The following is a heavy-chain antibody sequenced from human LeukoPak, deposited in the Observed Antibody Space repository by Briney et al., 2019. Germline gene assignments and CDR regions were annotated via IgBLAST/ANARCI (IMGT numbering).Heavy chain of an antibody. V-gene: IGHV3-9*01. CDR2: VSWNSGSI. CDR1: GFTFEDYA. CDR3: ARGGDY. Sequence: GGSLRLSCAASGFTFEDYAMHWVRRAPGKGLEWVSGVSWNSGSIAYADSVKGRFTISRDNAKNSLYMQMNSLRAEDTAVYYCARGGDYWGQGTLVTVSS. D-gene: IGHD6-25*01. J-gene: IGHJ4*02.